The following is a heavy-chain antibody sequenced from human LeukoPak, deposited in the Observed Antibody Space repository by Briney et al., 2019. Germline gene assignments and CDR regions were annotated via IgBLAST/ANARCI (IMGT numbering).Heavy chain of an antibody. V-gene: IGHV1-46*01. CDR2: INPSGGST. Sequence: GASVKVSCKASGYTFTSYYMHWVRQAPGQGLEWMGIINPSGGSTSYAQKFQGRVTMTRDTSSSTVYMELSSLRSEDMAVYYCARDYLKVVVVGTAPSAGRMDYWGQGTPVTVSS. CDR3: ARDYLKVVVVGTAPSAGRMDY. CDR1: GYTFTSYY. D-gene: IGHD2-15*01. J-gene: IGHJ4*02.